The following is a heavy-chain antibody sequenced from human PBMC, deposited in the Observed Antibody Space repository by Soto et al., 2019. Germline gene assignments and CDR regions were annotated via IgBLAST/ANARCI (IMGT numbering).Heavy chain of an antibody. CDR2: IIPIFGTA. D-gene: IGHD3-22*01. V-gene: IGHV1-69*06. J-gene: IGHJ3*02. Sequence: QVQLVQSGAEVKKPGSSVKVSCKASGGTFSSYAISWVRQAPGQGLEWMGGIIPIFGTANYAQKFQGRVTITADKSTSTAYMELSSLRSEDTAVYYCASRRDDSSGYWDRNDAFDIWGQGTIVTVSS. CDR3: ASRRDDSSGYWDRNDAFDI. CDR1: GGTFSSYA.